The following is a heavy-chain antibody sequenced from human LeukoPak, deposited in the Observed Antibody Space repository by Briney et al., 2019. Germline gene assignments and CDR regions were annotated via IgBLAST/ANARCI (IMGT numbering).Heavy chain of an antibody. CDR1: GFVFSDYV. J-gene: IGHJ2*01. CDR3: ARNPLIYYDGGDYFPWYFDL. Sequence: HPGGSLRLSCAASGFVFSDYVLHWVRQAPGKGLEWLTVISYDGSNQYYAESVEGRFTTSRDNSKNTVYLQMTSLGPEDTAVYYCARNPLIYYDGGDYFPWYFDLWGRGTLVTVSS. CDR2: ISYDGSNQ. V-gene: IGHV3-30-3*01. D-gene: IGHD3-22*01.